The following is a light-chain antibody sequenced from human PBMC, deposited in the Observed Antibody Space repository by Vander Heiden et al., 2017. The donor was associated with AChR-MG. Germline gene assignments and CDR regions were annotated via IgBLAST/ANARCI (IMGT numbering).Light chain of an antibody. V-gene: IGKV3-15*01. Sequence: EIVMTQSPVTLSVSPGERATLSCRASQSVDSNLAWYQQKPGQAPRLLIYGASTRATGVPARFSGSGSGTDFTLTISSLQSEDFAVYYCQQYNNWPLTFGPGTKVDIK. CDR2: GAS. CDR1: QSVDSN. J-gene: IGKJ3*01. CDR3: QQYNNWPLT.